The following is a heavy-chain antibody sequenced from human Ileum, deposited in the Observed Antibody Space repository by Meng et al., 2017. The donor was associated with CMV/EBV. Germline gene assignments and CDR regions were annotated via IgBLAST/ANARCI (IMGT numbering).Heavy chain of an antibody. CDR2: INSDGSST. V-gene: IGHV3-74*01. Sequence: GGSLRLSCAASGFTFSSYWMHWVRQAPGKGLVWVSRINSDGSSTSYAESVKGRFTISRDNAKNTLYLQMNSLRAEDTAVYYCARVKYSSSSLSYWGQGTLVTVSS. J-gene: IGHJ4*02. CDR3: ARVKYSSSSLSY. CDR1: GFTFSSYW. D-gene: IGHD6-13*01.